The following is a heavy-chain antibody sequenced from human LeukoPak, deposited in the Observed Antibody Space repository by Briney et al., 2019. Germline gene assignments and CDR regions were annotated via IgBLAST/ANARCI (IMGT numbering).Heavy chain of an antibody. D-gene: IGHD3-3*01. V-gene: IGHV3-11*01. Sequence: RGSLRLSCAASGFTFSDYYMSWIRQAPGKGLEWVSYISSSGSTIYYADSVKGRFTISRDNAKNSLHLQMNSLRAEDTALYYCARDWSHAFDIWGQGTMVTVSS. CDR2: ISSSGSTI. CDR3: ARDWSHAFDI. J-gene: IGHJ3*02. CDR1: GFTFSDYY.